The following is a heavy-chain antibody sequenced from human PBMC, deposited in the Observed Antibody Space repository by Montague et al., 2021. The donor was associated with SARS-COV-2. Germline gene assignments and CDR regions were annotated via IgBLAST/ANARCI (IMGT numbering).Heavy chain of an antibody. Sequence: SETLSLTCTVSGASVGSFYWSWVRQSPDNRLEWIGYIYSSGITKYNPSLESRVSMSLDASKNQFSLSSRSVTAADTAIYYCAGTYSRTLDFQHWGQGTLATVSP. CDR2: IYSSGIT. CDR3: AGTYSRTLDFQH. D-gene: IGHD1-26*01. CDR1: GASVGSFY. J-gene: IGHJ1*01. V-gene: IGHV4-59*02.